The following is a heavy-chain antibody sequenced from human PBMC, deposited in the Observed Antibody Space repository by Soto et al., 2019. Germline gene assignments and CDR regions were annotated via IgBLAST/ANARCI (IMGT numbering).Heavy chain of an antibody. CDR2: VSGSGDGT. CDR3: ARGLARVVPTAVNT. V-gene: IGHV3-23*01. D-gene: IGHD2-2*01. J-gene: IGHJ1*01. CDR1: GFTFTNYA. Sequence: EVQLLESGGGLVQPGGSLRLSCAASGFTFTNYAMNWVRLAPGKGLEWVSAVSGSGDGTYYADSVKGRFTVSRDNSKNTQYLQMNSLGAEDTAGYYCARGLARVVPTAVNTWGQGTLVTVSS.